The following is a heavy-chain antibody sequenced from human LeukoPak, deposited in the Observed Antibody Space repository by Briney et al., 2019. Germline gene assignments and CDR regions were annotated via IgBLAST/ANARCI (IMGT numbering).Heavy chain of an antibody. CDR3: ARARPICTNGVCSDDFDY. CDR2: INHSGST. CDR1: GGSFSGYY. J-gene: IGHJ4*02. D-gene: IGHD2-8*01. V-gene: IGHV4-34*01. Sequence: SETLSLTCAVYGGSFSGYYWSWIRQPPGKGLEWIGEINHSGSTNHNPSLKSRVTISVDTSKNQFSLKLSSVTAADTAVYYCARARPICTNGVCSDDFDYWGQGTLVTVSS.